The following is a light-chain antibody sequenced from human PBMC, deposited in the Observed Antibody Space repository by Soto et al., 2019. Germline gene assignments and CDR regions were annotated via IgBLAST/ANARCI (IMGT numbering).Light chain of an antibody. V-gene: IGKV1-33*01. CDR2: DAS. Sequence: DIQMTQSPSSLSASVGDRVTITCQASQDIYNYLNWYQQKPGKAPKLLIYDASNLETGVPSRFSGSGSGTDFTFTISSLQPEDVATYYCQQYDNLPSYTFGQGTKLEIK. J-gene: IGKJ2*01. CDR1: QDIYNY. CDR3: QQYDNLPSYT.